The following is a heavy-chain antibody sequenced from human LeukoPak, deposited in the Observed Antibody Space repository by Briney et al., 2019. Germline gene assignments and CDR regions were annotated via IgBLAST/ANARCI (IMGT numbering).Heavy chain of an antibody. J-gene: IGHJ4*02. CDR2: IRGSGNNT. V-gene: IGHV3-23*01. Sequence: PGGSLRLPCAASGFTSSNYAMSWVRQAPGNALEWVSGIRGSGNNTYSADTVKRPCTDSRDNYKSTLYVQMKSLRAEDTAVYYCAKDLYCSGGSCYGGRDYWGQGTLVTVSS. CDR3: AKDLYCSGGSCYGGRDY. D-gene: IGHD2-15*01. CDR1: GFTSSNYA.